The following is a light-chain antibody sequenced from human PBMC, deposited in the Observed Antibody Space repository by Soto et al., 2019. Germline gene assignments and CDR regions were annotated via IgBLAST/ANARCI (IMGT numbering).Light chain of an antibody. CDR2: DYS. Sequence: SYELTQPPSVSVAPGQTARITCGGNNIGTKSVNWYQQKPGQAPVLVVYDYSDRPSGNPERFSGSNSGNTATLTISRVEVGDEAEYYCQVWDSSSDHVFGTGTKVTVL. CDR1: NIGTKS. V-gene: IGLV3-21*02. CDR3: QVWDSSSDHV. J-gene: IGLJ1*01.